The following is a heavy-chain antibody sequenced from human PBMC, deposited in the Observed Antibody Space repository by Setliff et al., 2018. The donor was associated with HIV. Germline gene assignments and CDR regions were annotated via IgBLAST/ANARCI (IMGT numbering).Heavy chain of an antibody. V-gene: IGHV3-7*01. Sequence: PGGSLRLSCAASGFTFSSYWMSWVRQVPGKGLEWVASVNGDGSQIYYVDSVKGRFTISRDNAKNTLYLQMNSLRAEDTGVYYCHSGYDTEEQSYFDYWGQGALVTVSS. D-gene: IGHD5-12*01. J-gene: IGHJ4*02. CDR2: VNGDGSQI. CDR3: HSGYDTEEQSYFDY. CDR1: GFTFSSYW.